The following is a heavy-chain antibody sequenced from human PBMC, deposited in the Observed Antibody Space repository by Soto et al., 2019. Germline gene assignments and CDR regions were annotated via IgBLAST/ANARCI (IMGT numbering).Heavy chain of an antibody. CDR1: GYSFTNYW. J-gene: IGHJ4*02. V-gene: IGHV5-51*01. D-gene: IGHD5-12*01. CDR3: ARRGRDGYNFHY. Sequence: EVQLVPSGAEVIKPGESLQISCKGFGYSFTNYWIAWVRQMPGKGLEWMGIIYPGDSDTRYSPSFQGQVTISADKSISTAYLQWSSLKSSDTAMYYCARRGRDGYNFHYWGQGTLVTVSS. CDR2: IYPGDSDT.